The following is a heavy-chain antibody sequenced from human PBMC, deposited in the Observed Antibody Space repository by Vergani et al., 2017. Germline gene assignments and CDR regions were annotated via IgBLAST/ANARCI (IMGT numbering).Heavy chain of an antibody. CDR2: IYSGGST. V-gene: IGHV3-66*01. J-gene: IGHJ3*02. Sequence: EVQLLESGGGLVQPGGSLRLSCAASGFTVSSNYMSWVRQAPGKGLEWVSVIYSGGSTYYADSVKGRFTIARDNAKNSRYLQWNSLRDVDTPVYYCATFRYRSGWTLGNAFDIWGQGTMVTVSS. CDR3: ATFRYRSGWTLGNAFDI. D-gene: IGHD6-19*01. CDR1: GFTVSSNY.